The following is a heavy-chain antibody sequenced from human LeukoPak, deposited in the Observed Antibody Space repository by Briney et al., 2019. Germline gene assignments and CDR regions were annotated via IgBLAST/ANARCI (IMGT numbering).Heavy chain of an antibody. D-gene: IGHD2/OR15-2a*01. J-gene: IGHJ6*02. CDR2: ISSGSEYI. Sequence: GGSLRLSCAASGFTFSYYSMNWVRQAPGKGLEWVSSISSGSEYIFYADSVKGRFTMSRDNAKNSLLLQMYSLRAEDTAVYYCLRVGMNIHGMDVWGQGTTVTVSS. V-gene: IGHV3-21*01. CDR1: GFTFSYYS. CDR3: LRVGMNIHGMDV.